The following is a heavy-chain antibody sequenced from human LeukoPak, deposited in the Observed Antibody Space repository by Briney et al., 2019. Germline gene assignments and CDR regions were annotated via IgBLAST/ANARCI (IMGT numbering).Heavy chain of an antibody. CDR1: GFTFSSYG. CDR2: IRYDGSNK. CDR3: AKDKTRQWLSSYYYYYYMDV. V-gene: IGHV3-30*02. J-gene: IGHJ6*03. Sequence: PGGSLRLSCAASGFTFSSYGMHWVRQAPGKGLEWVAFIRYDGSNKYYADSVKGRFTISRDNSKNTLYLQMNSLRAEDTAVYYCAKDKTRQWLSSYYYYYYMDVWGKGTTVTISS. D-gene: IGHD6-19*01.